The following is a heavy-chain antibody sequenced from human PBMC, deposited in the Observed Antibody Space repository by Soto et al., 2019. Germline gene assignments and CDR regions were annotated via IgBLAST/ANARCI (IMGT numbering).Heavy chain of an antibody. D-gene: IGHD3-16*01. Sequence: EVQLVESGGDLVQPGRSLRLSCTASGFTFGGYAVSWLRQAPGKGLEWVSIIRSKGSGGTAEYAASVQGRFTITRDDSKSIAYLQMNSLKSEDAAVYYCTRVLLGVSAFDIWGKGTMSTVSS. J-gene: IGHJ3*02. V-gene: IGHV3-49*03. CDR3: TRVLLGVSAFDI. CDR1: GFTFGGYA. CDR2: IRSKGSGGTA.